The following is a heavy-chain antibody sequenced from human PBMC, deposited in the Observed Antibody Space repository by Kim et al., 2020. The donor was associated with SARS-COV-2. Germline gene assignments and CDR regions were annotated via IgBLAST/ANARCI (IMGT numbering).Heavy chain of an antibody. CDR3: ARVPLSGYDSPDY. Sequence: YNPSLKSPVTISVDTSKNQFSLKLSSVTAADTAVYYCARVPLSGYDSPDYWGQGTLVTVSS. V-gene: IGHV4-34*01. D-gene: IGHD5-12*01. J-gene: IGHJ4*02.